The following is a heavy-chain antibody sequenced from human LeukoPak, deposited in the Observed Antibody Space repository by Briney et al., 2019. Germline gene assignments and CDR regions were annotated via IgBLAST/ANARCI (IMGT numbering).Heavy chain of an antibody. J-gene: IGHJ4*02. CDR3: ARNMIVVVPSGLDY. CDR1: GGSISSSSYY. CDR2: IYYSGST. D-gene: IGHD3-22*01. V-gene: IGHV4-39*07. Sequence: SSETLSLTCTVSGGSISSSSYYWGWIRQPPGKGLEWIGSIYYSGSTYYNPSLKSRVTISVDTSKNQFSLKLSSVTAADTAVYYCARNMIVVVPSGLDYWGQGTLVTVSS.